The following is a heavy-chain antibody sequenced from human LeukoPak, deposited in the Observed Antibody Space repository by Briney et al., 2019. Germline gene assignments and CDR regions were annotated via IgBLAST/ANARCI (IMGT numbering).Heavy chain of an antibody. CDR1: GGSISNYY. CDR2: IYTSGST. Sequence: SETLSLTCTVSGGSISNYYWSWIRQPAGKGLEWIGRIYTSGSTNYNPSLKSRVTMSVDTSKNQFSLKLSSVTAADTAVYYCARTPMVRSANWGYGMDVWGQGTTVTVSS. V-gene: IGHV4-4*07. J-gene: IGHJ6*02. D-gene: IGHD3-10*01. CDR3: ARTPMVRSANWGYGMDV.